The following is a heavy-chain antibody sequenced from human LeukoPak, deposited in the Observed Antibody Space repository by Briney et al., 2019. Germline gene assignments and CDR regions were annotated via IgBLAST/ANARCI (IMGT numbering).Heavy chain of an antibody. CDR1: GGTFSSYT. Sequence: GASVKVSCKASGGTFSSYTISWVRQAPGQGLEWMGRIIPILGIANYAQKFQGRVTITADKSTSTAYMELSSLRSEDTAVYYCARATGYSELSEDYWGQGTLVTVSS. D-gene: IGHD6-13*01. J-gene: IGHJ4*02. CDR2: IIPILGIA. CDR3: ARATGYSELSEDY. V-gene: IGHV1-69*02.